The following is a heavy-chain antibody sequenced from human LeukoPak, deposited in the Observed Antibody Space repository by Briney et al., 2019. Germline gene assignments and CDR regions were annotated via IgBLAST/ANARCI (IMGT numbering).Heavy chain of an antibody. CDR3: ARFSVGATTQGDAFDI. CDR2: VSYSGST. CDR1: GDSVSSYY. J-gene: IGHJ3*02. D-gene: IGHD1-26*01. Sequence: SETLSLTCTVSGDSVSSYYWSWIRQPPGKGLEWIGYVSYSGSTNYNPSLKSRVTISVDTSKNQFSLKLSSVTAADTAVYYCARFSVGATTQGDAFDIWGQGTMVTVSS. V-gene: IGHV4-59*08.